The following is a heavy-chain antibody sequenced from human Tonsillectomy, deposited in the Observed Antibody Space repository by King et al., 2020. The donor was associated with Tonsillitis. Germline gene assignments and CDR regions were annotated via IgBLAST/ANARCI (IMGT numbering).Heavy chain of an antibody. D-gene: IGHD2-15*01. V-gene: IGHV3-48*02. CDR1: GFTFSSYS. Sequence: VQLVESGGGLVQPGGSLRLSCAASGFTFSSYSMNWVRQATGKGLEWGSYISSSSTIYYADSVKGRFTISRDNAKNSLYLQMNSLRDEDTAVYYCARDSGAGYCSGGSCYPYYYYYGMDVWGQGTTVTVSS. CDR3: ARDSGAGYCSGGSCYPYYYYYGMDV. J-gene: IGHJ6*02. CDR2: ISSSSTI.